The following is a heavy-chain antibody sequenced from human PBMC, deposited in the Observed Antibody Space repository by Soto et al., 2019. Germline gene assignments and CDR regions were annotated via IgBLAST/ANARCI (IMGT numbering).Heavy chain of an antibody. Sequence: GGSLRLSCAASGFTFSDYYMSWVRQAPGKGLEWVSGFRTSGDGGTTYYADSVKGRFTISRDNSKNMLFLQMNSLRVEDTAIYYCAKKVNSGPGSQYFDYWGQGTLVTVSS. CDR3: AKKVNSGPGSQYFDY. V-gene: IGHV3-23*01. J-gene: IGHJ4*02. CDR1: GFTFSDYY. CDR2: FRTSGDGGTT. D-gene: IGHD3-10*01.